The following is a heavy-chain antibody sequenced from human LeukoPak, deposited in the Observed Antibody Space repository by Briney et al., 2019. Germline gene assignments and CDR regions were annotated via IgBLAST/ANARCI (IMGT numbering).Heavy chain of an antibody. D-gene: IGHD3-16*01. CDR2: IKSKTDGGTT. CDR3: TTIWGAHY. CDR1: GFTFSSYA. J-gene: IGHJ4*02. Sequence: GGSLRLSCAAFGFTFSSYAMSWVRQASGKGLEWVGRIKSKTDGGTTDYAEPVKGRFTISRDDSKNTLYLQMNSLKTEDTAIYYCTTIWGAHYWSQGTLVTVSS. V-gene: IGHV3-15*01.